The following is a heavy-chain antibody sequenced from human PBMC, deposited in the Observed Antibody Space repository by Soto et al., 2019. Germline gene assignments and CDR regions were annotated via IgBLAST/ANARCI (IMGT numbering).Heavy chain of an antibody. J-gene: IGHJ4*02. D-gene: IGHD3-9*01. CDR2: IYWDDDE. CDR3: AHTLTSLSFVTY. V-gene: IGHV2-5*02. CDR1: GFSLSTSGVG. Sequence: QIILKESGPTLVKPTQTLTLTCTFSGFSLSTSGVGVSWIRQPPGKALEWLALIYWDDDERYSPSLKSRLTITKDTSKNQVVLTMTNMDPVDTATYYCAHTLTSLSFVTYWGQGTLVTVSS.